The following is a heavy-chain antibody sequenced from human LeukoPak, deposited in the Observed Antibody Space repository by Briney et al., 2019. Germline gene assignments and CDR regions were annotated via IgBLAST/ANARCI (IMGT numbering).Heavy chain of an antibody. V-gene: IGHV4-34*01. CDR1: GGSFSGYY. CDR2: INHSGST. Sequence: SETLSLTCAAYGGSFSGYYWSWIRQPPGKGLEWIGEINHSGSTNYNASLKSRITISVDTSKNQFSLKLNPVTAADTAVYYCATRNLIAATGTGNWFDPWGQGTLVTVSS. D-gene: IGHD6-13*01. J-gene: IGHJ5*02. CDR3: ATRNLIAATGTGNWFDP.